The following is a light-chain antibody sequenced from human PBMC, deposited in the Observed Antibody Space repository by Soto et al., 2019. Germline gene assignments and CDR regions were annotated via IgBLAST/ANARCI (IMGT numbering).Light chain of an antibody. CDR3: SSYTGSSNLWLVGSFTNDVWV. V-gene: IGLV2-8*01. CDR1: SSDVGAYNS. Sequence: QSALTQPPSASGSPGQSVTISCTGTSSDVGAYNSVSWYRQYPGKAPKLLIYEVDKRPSGVPGRFSGSKSGNTASLTVSGLQADDEADYYCSSYTGSSNLWLVGSFTNDVWVFGGGTKLTVL. J-gene: IGLJ3*02. CDR2: EVD.